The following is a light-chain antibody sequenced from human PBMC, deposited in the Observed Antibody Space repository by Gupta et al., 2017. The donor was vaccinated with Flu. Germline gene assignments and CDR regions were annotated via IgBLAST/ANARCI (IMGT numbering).Light chain of an antibody. J-gene: IGKJ4*01. CDR1: QSVSSSY. Sequence: VLTQSPGTLSLSPGERATLSCRASQSVSSSYSAWYQQKPGQAPRLLIYGASSRATGIPDRFSGSGSGTDFTLTISRREPEDFAVYYCQQYGSSPPGTFGGGTKVEIK. CDR2: GAS. CDR3: QQYGSSPPGT. V-gene: IGKV3-20*01.